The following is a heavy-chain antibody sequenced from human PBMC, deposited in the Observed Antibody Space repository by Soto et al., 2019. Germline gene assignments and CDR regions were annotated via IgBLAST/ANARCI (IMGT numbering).Heavy chain of an antibody. J-gene: IGHJ6*02. V-gene: IGHV1-2*04. CDR1: GYTFTGYY. CDR2: INPNSGGT. CDR3: ARGTQWLGSAGYYYYGRDV. D-gene: IGHD6-19*01. Sequence: QVQLVQSGAEVKKPGASVKVSCKASGYTFTGYYMHWVRQAPGQGLEWMGWINPNSGGTNYAQKFQGWVTMTRDTSISTSYMELSRRRSDDTGVYYCARGTQWLGSAGYYYYGRDVWGQGTTVTVSS.